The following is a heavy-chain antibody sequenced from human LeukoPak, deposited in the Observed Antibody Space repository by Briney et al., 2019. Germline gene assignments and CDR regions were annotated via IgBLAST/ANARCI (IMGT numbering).Heavy chain of an antibody. CDR2: IIPIFGTA. D-gene: IGHD3-3*01. V-gene: IGHV1-69*01. J-gene: IGHJ4*02. Sequence: SVKVTCKASGGTFSSYAFSWVRQAPGQGLVCMGGIIPIFGTANYAQKFQGRVTITADESTSTAYMELSSLRSEDTAVYYCARDQPYYDFWSGYYAAPLVYWGQGTLVTVSS. CDR3: ARDQPYYDFWSGYYAAPLVY. CDR1: GGTFSSYA.